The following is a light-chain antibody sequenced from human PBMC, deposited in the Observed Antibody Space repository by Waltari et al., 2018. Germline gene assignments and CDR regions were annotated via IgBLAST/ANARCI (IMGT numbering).Light chain of an antibody. CDR2: GAS. CDR3: QHYVRLPVT. V-gene: IGKV3-20*01. CDR1: QSVGRT. J-gene: IGKJ1*01. Sequence: ELVLTQSPGTLSLSPGERATLSCWPSQSVGRTLAWYQQKPGQPPRLLIYGASIRATGIPDRFSGSGSGTDFSLTISRLEPEDFAVYYCQHYVRLPVTFGQGTKVEIK.